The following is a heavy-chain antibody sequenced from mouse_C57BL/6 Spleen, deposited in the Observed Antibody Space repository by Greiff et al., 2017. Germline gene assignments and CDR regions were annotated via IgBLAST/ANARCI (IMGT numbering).Heavy chain of an antibody. CDR2: INPYNGGT. CDR3: ARRGDYDDFDV. V-gene: IGHV1-19*01. CDR1: GYTFTDYY. J-gene: IGHJ1*03. Sequence: EVQLQQSGPVLVKPGASVKMSCKASGYTFTDYYMNWVKQSHGKSLEWIGVINPYNGGTSYNQKFKGKATLTVDKSSSTAYMELNSLTSEDSAVYYCARRGDYDDFDVWGTGTTVTVSS. D-gene: IGHD2-4*01.